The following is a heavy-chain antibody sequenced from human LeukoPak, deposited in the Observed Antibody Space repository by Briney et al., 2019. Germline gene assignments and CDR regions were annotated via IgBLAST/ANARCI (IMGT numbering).Heavy chain of an antibody. J-gene: IGHJ6*02. CDR1: GDSISSYY. CDR2: IYYSGST. Sequence: SETLSLTCTVSGDSISSYYWSWIRQPPGKGLEWIGYIYYSGSTNSNPSLKSRVTISVDTSKNQFSLKLSSVTAADTAVYYCARELRSHNLDYYFGMDVWGPGTTVTVSS. V-gene: IGHV4-59*08. CDR3: ARELRSHNLDYYFGMDV. D-gene: IGHD1-7*01.